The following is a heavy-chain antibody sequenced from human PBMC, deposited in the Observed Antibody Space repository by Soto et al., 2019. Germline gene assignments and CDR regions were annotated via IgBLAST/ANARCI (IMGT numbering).Heavy chain of an antibody. V-gene: IGHV4-34*01. J-gene: IGHJ4*02. CDR1: GGSFSGYY. D-gene: IGHD7-27*01. CDR3: ARVPTLTGERGSSFAY. CDR2: INHSGST. Sequence: SETLSLTCAVYGGSFSGYYWSWIRQPPGKGLEWIGEINHSGSTKYNPALKSRVTISVDTSKKQFSRKLSTLTAADTAVYYCARVPTLTGERGSSFAYWGKGTLVTVSS.